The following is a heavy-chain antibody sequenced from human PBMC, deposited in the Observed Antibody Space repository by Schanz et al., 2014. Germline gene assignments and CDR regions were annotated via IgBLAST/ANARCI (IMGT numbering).Heavy chain of an antibody. CDR2: ISGSGGST. V-gene: IGHV3-48*01. J-gene: IGHJ4*02. D-gene: IGHD1-1*01. CDR1: GFTFSSYS. Sequence: EVQLVESGGGLVQPGGSLRLSCAASGFTFSSYSMNWVRQAPEKGLEWVSAISGSGGSTYYADSVKGRFTISRDNAKNSLYLEMNSLRAEDTALYYCARDRRNADLDYWGQGTLVTVSS. CDR3: ARDRRNADLDY.